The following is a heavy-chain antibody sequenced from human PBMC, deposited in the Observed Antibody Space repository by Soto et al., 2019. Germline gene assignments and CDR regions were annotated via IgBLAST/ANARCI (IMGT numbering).Heavy chain of an antibody. J-gene: IGHJ6*03. CDR3: ARDTPLVLPSYYYYYMDV. V-gene: IGHV3-74*01. CDR1: GFTFSSYW. CDR2: INSDGSST. Sequence: GGSLRLSCAASGFTFSSYWMHWVRQAPGKGLVWVLRINSDGSSTSYADSVKGRFTISRDNAKNTLYLQMNSLRAEDTAVYYCARDTPLVLPSYYYYYMDVWGKGTTVTVSS. D-gene: IGHD2-15*01.